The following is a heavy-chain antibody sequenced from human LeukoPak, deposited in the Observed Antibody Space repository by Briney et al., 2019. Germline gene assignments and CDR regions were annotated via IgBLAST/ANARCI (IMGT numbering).Heavy chain of an antibody. CDR2: IYHSGRT. V-gene: IGHV4-38-2*02. CDR1: GYSISSGYY. J-gene: IGHJ5*02. D-gene: IGHD3-9*01. Sequence: SETLSLTCTVSGYSISSGYYWGWIRQPPGKGLEWIGSIYHSGRTFYNPSLKSRVTISVDTSKNQFSLKLSSVTAADTAVYYCARQVFSRNNWFDPWGQGTLVTVSS. CDR3: ARQVFSRNNWFDP.